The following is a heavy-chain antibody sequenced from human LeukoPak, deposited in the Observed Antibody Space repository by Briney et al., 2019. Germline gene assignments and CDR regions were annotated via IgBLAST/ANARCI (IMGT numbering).Heavy chain of an antibody. V-gene: IGHV3-30-3*01. J-gene: IGHJ4*02. CDR2: ISYDGSNK. CDR1: GFTFSSYA. CDR3: ARESLWLFLYYFDY. D-gene: IGHD3-22*01. Sequence: GGSLRLSCAASGFTFSSYAMHWVRQAPGKGLEWVAVISYDGSNKYYADSVKGRFTISRDNSKNTLYLQMNSLRAEDTAVYYCARESLWLFLYYFDYWGQGTLVTVSS.